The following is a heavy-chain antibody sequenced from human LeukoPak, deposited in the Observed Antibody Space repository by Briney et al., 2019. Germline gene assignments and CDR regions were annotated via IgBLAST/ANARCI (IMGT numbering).Heavy chain of an antibody. D-gene: IGHD6-13*01. J-gene: IGHJ4*02. CDR3: ARDLEAANTYYFDY. CDR2: ISSAGTT. CDR1: GFTVSSSY. Sequence: GGSLRLSCAASGFTVSSSYMSWVRQAPGKGLEWVSIISSAGTTCYADSVKGRFTISRDNSKNTVYLQVNSLRDEDTAVYYCARDLEAANTYYFDYWGQGTMVTVSS. V-gene: IGHV3-66*01.